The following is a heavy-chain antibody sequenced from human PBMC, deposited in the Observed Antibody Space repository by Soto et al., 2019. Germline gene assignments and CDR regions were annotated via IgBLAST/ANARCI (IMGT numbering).Heavy chain of an antibody. CDR1: GDSISNISYY. CDR3: ARQNFYYELVDH. J-gene: IGHJ4*02. D-gene: IGHD3-3*01. Sequence: PSETLSLTCTVSGDSISNISYYWGWIRQPPGKGLEWIGSIFYTGNTYYNPSLKSPVTISVDTSKNQFSLKLTSVTATDTALYYCARQNFYYELVDHWGQGTLVTVSS. CDR2: IFYTGNT. V-gene: IGHV4-39*01.